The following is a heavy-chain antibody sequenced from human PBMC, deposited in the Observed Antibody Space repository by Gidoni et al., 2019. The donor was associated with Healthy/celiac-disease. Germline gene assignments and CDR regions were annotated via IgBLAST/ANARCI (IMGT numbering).Heavy chain of an antibody. J-gene: IGHJ4*02. Sequence: QVQLQQWGAGLLKPSETLSLTCAVYGGSFSGYYWSWIRQPPGKGLEWIGEINHSGSTNYNPSLKSRVTISVDTSKNQFSLKLSSVTAADTAVYYCARGRGGYSYGYLGYWGQGTLVTVSS. D-gene: IGHD5-18*01. CDR2: INHSGST. V-gene: IGHV4-34*01. CDR1: GGSFSGYY. CDR3: ARGRGGYSYGYLGY.